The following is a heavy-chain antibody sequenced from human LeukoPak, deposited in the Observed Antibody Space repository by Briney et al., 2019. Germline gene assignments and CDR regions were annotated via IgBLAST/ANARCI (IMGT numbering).Heavy chain of an antibody. CDR1: GFNFRNYW. D-gene: IGHD3-3*01. V-gene: IGHV3-74*01. J-gene: IGHJ4*02. CDR3: AKDTGVQFLEPAF. CDR2: INSDGSRT. Sequence: GGSLRLSCAASGFNFRNYWIHWVRQAPGKGLVWVSRINSDGSRTSYADSVKGRFTISRNNAKNTAYLQMNSLRVEDTAIYYCAKDTGVQFLEPAFWGQGTLVTVSS.